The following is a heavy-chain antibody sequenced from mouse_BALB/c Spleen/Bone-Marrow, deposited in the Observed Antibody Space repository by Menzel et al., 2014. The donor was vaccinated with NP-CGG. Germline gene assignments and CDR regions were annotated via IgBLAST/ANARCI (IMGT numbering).Heavy chain of an antibody. CDR3: ASGGPTMITYYAMDY. V-gene: IGHV3-8*02. CDR2: INFSGST. CDR1: GDSITSGY. J-gene: IGHJ4*01. Sequence: EVHLVESGPSLVKPSQTLSLTCSVTGDSITSGYWNWIRKFPANKLEYMGYINFSGSTYYNPSLESRISITRDTSKNQYYLHLNSVTTEDTATYYCASGGPTMITYYAMDYWGRGTSVTVSS. D-gene: IGHD2-4*01.